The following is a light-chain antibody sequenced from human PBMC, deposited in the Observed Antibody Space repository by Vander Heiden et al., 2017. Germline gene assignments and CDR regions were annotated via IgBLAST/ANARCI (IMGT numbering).Light chain of an antibody. CDR2: KAS. Sequence: DIQITQPPSTLSASVGDRVTITCLASQSISSWLAWYQQKPGQAPKLLIYKASSLETGVPSRFSGSGSGTEFTLTISSLQPDDFAIYYCQQYNSYPYTFGQGTKVEIK. CDR1: QSISSW. CDR3: QQYNSYPYT. J-gene: IGKJ1*01. V-gene: IGKV1-5*03.